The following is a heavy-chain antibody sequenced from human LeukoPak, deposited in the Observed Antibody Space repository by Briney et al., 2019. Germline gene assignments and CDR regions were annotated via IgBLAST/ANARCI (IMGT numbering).Heavy chain of an antibody. Sequence: PGGSLRLSCAASGFTFSSYWMSWVRQAPGKGLEWVANINQDGSEKYYVDSVKGRFTISRDNAKNSLYLQMSSLRADDTALYYCASRLSVAASGPGWGQGTLVTVSS. D-gene: IGHD2-15*01. CDR3: ASRLSVAASGPG. CDR1: GFTFSSYW. V-gene: IGHV3-7*01. J-gene: IGHJ4*02. CDR2: INQDGSEK.